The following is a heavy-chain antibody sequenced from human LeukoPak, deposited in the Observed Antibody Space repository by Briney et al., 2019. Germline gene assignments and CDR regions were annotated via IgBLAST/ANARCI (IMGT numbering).Heavy chain of an antibody. V-gene: IGHV3-30-3*01. CDR1: GFTFSSYA. Sequence: GRSLTLSCGPSGFTFSSYAMHWVRQAPGKGLEWVAVISYDGSNTYYADSVKGRITISRDNTKNTLYLQMNSLRPEDTAVYYCARDPWYSSAWYIDYWGQGTLVTVSS. J-gene: IGHJ4*02. D-gene: IGHD6-19*01. CDR3: ARDPWYSSAWYIDY. CDR2: ISYDGSNT.